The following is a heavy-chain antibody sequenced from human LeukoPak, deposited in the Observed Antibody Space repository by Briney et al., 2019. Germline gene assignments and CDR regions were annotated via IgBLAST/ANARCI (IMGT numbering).Heavy chain of an antibody. Sequence: SVKVSCKASGYTFTGYYMHWVRQAPGQGLEWMGWISAYNGNTNYAQKLQGRVTMTTDTSTSTAYMELRSLRSDDTAVYYCARADYDLTSPDDYWGQGTLVTVSS. CDR3: ARADYDLTSPDDY. J-gene: IGHJ4*02. CDR2: ISAYNGNT. V-gene: IGHV1-18*04. CDR1: GYTFTGYY. D-gene: IGHD3-3*01.